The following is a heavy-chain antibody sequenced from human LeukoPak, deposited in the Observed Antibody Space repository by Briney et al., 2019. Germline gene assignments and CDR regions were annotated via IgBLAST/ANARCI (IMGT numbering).Heavy chain of an antibody. CDR1: GGSFSGYY. V-gene: IGHV4-34*01. Sequence: SETLSLTCAVYGGSFSGYYWSWIRQPPGKGLERIGEINHSGSTNYNPSLKSRVTISVDTSKNQFSLKLSSVTAADTAVYYCARDRGGYCSSTSCHTFDPWGQGTLVTVSS. D-gene: IGHD2-2*02. J-gene: IGHJ5*02. CDR2: INHSGST. CDR3: ARDRGGYCSSTSCHTFDP.